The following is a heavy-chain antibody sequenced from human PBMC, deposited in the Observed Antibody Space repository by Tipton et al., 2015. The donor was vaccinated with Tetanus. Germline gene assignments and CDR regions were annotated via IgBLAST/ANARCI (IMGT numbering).Heavy chain of an antibody. J-gene: IGHJ6*02. CDR3: ARDRGDYIYYGMDV. CDR1: GYTFTDYY. V-gene: IGHV1-2*02. D-gene: IGHD3-22*01. CDR2: IDPNSGGT. Sequence: QLVQSGAEMKKPGASVKVSCKASGYTFTDYYMYWVRQAPGQGLEWMGWIDPNSGGTVYAQKFQGRVTMTRDTSISTAYMELRSLRSDDTAVYYCARDRGDYIYYGMDVWGPGTTVTVS.